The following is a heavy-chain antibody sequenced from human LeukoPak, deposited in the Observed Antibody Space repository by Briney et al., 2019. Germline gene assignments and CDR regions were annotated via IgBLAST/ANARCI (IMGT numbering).Heavy chain of an antibody. V-gene: IGHV5-51*01. Sequence: GESLKISCKGSGYSFTTHWIGWVRQLPGKGLEWMGLIFPGDSETIYSPSLQGQVTISADKSINTAYLRWSSLKASDTAMYYCATSESQTRFDYWGQGTLVTGSS. CDR3: ATSESQTRFDY. CDR1: GYSFTTHW. J-gene: IGHJ4*02. CDR2: IFPGDSET. D-gene: IGHD1/OR15-1a*01.